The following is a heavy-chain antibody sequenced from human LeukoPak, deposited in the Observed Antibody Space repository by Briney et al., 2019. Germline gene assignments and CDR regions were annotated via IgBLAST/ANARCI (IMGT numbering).Heavy chain of an antibody. CDR2: ISTNGGST. D-gene: IGHD3-10*01. CDR1: GFTFSSYA. V-gene: IGHV3-64D*06. Sequence: GGSLRLSCSASGFTFSSYAMHWVRQAPGKGLEYVSAISTNGGSTYYADSVKGRFTISRDNSKNTVDLQMSSLRPEDTAVYYCAKVSITYYYGSGSWDYWGQGTLVTVSS. J-gene: IGHJ4*02. CDR3: AKVSITYYYGSGSWDY.